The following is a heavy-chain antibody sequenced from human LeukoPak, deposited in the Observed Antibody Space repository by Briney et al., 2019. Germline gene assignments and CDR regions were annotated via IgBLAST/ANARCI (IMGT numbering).Heavy chain of an antibody. Sequence: SETLSLTCAVYGGSFSGYYWSWIRQPPGKGLEWIGEINHSGSTNYNPSLKSRVTISVDTSKNQFSLKLSSVTAADTAVYYCARRRAYSSSCDYWGQGTLVTVSS. CDR1: GGSFSGYY. CDR2: INHSGST. J-gene: IGHJ4*02. D-gene: IGHD6-13*01. V-gene: IGHV4-34*01. CDR3: ARRRAYSSSCDY.